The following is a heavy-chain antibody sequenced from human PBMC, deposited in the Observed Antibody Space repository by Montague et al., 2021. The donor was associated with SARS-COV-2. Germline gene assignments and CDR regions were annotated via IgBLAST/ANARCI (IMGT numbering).Heavy chain of an antibody. CDR1: GGSISSSSHY. Sequence: SETLSLTCSVSGGSISSSSHYWAWIRQPPGRRLEWIGTIYYSGTTLYHPSLKSRITMSVDTSDNQFSLQLNSVSATDTAIYYCARAQMAVTEYYPDYWGQGILVTASS. CDR2: IYYSGTT. D-gene: IGHD2/OR15-2a*01. V-gene: IGHV4-39*01. CDR3: ARAQMAVTEYYPDY. J-gene: IGHJ4*02.